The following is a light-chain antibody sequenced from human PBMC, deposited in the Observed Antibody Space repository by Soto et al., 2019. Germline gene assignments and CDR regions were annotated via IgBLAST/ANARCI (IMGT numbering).Light chain of an antibody. CDR3: QQYNSLSLT. J-gene: IGKJ4*01. V-gene: IGKV1-5*01. CDR1: QSISSW. Sequence: IQMTQSPSTLSASVGDRVTITCRASQSISSWLAWYQQKPGKVPKLLIHDASSLESGVPSRFSGSGSGTEFTLTISSLQPDDFATYYCQQYNSLSLTFGGGTKVDIK. CDR2: DAS.